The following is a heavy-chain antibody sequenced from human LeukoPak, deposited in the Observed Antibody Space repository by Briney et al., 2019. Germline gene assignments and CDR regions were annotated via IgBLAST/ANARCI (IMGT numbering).Heavy chain of an antibody. CDR1: GYRFSNYG. J-gene: IGHJ1*01. V-gene: IGHV1-18*01. CDR3: VAVREDVGPLAFER. D-gene: IGHD4-17*01. Sequence: ASVTVSLKASGYRFSNYGIGWVRQAPAPGLERMGWTNGYHGLTNYAHKVLGRVTITIDTSTSTVYLELRGLRSEDTGVYYYVAVREDVGPLAFERWGEGTLVSVSS. CDR2: TNGYHGLT.